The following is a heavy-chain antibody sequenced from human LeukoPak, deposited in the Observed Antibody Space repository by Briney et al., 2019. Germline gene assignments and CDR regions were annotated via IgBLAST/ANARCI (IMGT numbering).Heavy chain of an antibody. Sequence: GGSLRLSCAASGFTFSSYGMHWVRQAPGKGLDWVAVISYDGSNKYYADSVKGRFTISRDNSKNTLYLQMNSLRAEDTAVYYCAKGERTDYWGQGALVTVSS. CDR2: ISYDGSNK. V-gene: IGHV3-30*18. CDR3: AKGERTDY. CDR1: GFTFSSYG. J-gene: IGHJ4*02. D-gene: IGHD1-1*01.